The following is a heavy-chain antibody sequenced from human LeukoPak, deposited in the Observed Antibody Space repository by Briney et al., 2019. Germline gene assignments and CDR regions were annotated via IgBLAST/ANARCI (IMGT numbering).Heavy chain of an antibody. CDR1: GFTFSNHW. CDR2: IKEDGSEK. V-gene: IGHV3-7*05. D-gene: IGHD1/OR15-1a*01. Sequence: GGSLRLSCAASGFTFSNHWMSWVRQAPGKGLEWVAYIKEDGSEKYYVDSVKGRFTISRDNAKNSLYLQMNSLRAEDTAVYYCAKERGTITSNYFDYWGQGTLVTVSS. CDR3: AKERGTITSNYFDY. J-gene: IGHJ4*02.